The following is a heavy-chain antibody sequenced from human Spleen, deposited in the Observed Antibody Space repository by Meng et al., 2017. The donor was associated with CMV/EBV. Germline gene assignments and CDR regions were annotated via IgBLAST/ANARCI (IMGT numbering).Heavy chain of an antibody. CDR1: GSVSGSQ. V-gene: IGHV4-34*01. J-gene: IGHJ4*02. CDR3: ARSGLWRGPYYLDF. D-gene: IGHD3-3*01. Sequence: GSVSGSQCTWFRPPPGKGLEWIGEIGHVGTTKCDPSLEHRVSISIDSPKSQFSLNLSSLTAADTAVYFCARSGLWRGPYYLDFWGQGALVTVSS. CDR2: IGHVGTT.